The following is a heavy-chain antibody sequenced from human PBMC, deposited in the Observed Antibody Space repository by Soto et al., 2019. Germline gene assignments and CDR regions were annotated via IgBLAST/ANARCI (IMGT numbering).Heavy chain of an antibody. Sequence: GESLKISCKGSGYSFTSYWIGWVRQMPGKGLEWMGIIYPGDSDTRYSPSFQGQVTISADKSISTAYLQWSSLKASDTTMNYCTGTLVAKIGGGGLRYMDVWGKGTTVTVSS. CDR3: TGTLVAKIGGGGLRYMDV. CDR1: GYSFTSYW. D-gene: IGHD5-12*01. J-gene: IGHJ6*03. CDR2: IYPGDSDT. V-gene: IGHV5-51*01.